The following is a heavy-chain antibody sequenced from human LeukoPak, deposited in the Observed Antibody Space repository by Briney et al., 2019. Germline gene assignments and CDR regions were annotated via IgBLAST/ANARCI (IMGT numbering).Heavy chain of an antibody. CDR1: GFTFSNYW. CDR2: IKSDGSST. Sequence: GSLRLSCAASGFTFSNYWMHWVRQAPGEALVWVSRIKSDGSSTTYADSVKGRFTISRDNAKNSLYLQMNSLRAEDTAVYYCARVHDYDFWSGYYGSADFDYWGQGTLVTVSS. D-gene: IGHD3-3*01. V-gene: IGHV3-74*01. CDR3: ARVHDYDFWSGYYGSADFDY. J-gene: IGHJ4*02.